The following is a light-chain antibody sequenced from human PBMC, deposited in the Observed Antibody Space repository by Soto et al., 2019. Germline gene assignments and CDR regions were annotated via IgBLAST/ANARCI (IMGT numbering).Light chain of an antibody. J-gene: IGKJ4*01. CDR2: DAF. CDR3: EQYGRTPLT. V-gene: IGKV3-20*01. Sequence: ENVLTQFPDTLSLSPGESAALSCRASQSVRRNSLAWYQQKPGQAPRLLIYDAFTSATGIPDRFSGSWSGADLTLTINRLEPEDLAVYFCEQYGRTPLTFGGGTKVDI. CDR1: QSVRRNS.